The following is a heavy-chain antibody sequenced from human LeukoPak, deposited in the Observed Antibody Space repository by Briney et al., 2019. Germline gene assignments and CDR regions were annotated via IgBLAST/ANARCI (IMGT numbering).Heavy chain of an antibody. CDR1: GGTFSSYA. J-gene: IGHJ3*02. D-gene: IGHD7-27*01. CDR3: ARDRYPKKLGSDVFDI. V-gene: IGHV1-69*06. CDR2: IIPIFGAA. Sequence: SVKVSCKASGGTFSSYAISWVRQAPGQGLEWMGGIIPIFGAANYAQKLQGRVTINADKSTSTAYMELSSLRYEDTAVYYCARDRYPKKLGSDVFDIWGQGTMVTVSS.